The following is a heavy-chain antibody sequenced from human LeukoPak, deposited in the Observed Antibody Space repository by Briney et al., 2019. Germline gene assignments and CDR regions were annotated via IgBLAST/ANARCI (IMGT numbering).Heavy chain of an antibody. J-gene: IGHJ4*02. D-gene: IGHD2-2*01. Sequence: GGSLRLSCAASGFTLSSYAMHWVRQAPGKGLEWAAVISYDGSNKYYADSVKGRFTISRDNSKNTLYLQMNSLRAEDTAVYYCARDRRSYAPRDYFDYWGQGTLVTVSS. CDR1: GFTLSSYA. CDR2: ISYDGSNK. CDR3: ARDRRSYAPRDYFDY. V-gene: IGHV3-30*04.